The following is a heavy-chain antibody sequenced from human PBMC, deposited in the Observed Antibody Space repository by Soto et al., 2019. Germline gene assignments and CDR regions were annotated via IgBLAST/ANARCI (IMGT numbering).Heavy chain of an antibody. J-gene: IGHJ6*02. D-gene: IGHD6-19*01. Sequence: QVQLVESGGGVVQPGESLRLSCAGSGFTFSSYGMHWVRQAPAKGLEWVALISYDGNNRDYGDSVKGRFTISRDNSKNTLYLQMNSLRAEDAAVYYCAKYPSLAVPNYYYGMDVWGQGTTVTVSS. CDR2: ISYDGNNR. CDR1: GFTFSSYG. CDR3: AKYPSLAVPNYYYGMDV. V-gene: IGHV3-30*18.